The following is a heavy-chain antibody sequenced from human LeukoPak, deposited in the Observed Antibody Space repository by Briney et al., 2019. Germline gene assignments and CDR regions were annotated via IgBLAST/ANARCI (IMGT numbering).Heavy chain of an antibody. Sequence: ASVKVSCKASGGTFSSYAISWVRQAPGQGLEWMGWINPNSGGTNYAQKFQGRVTMTRDTSITTVYMELSGLISDDTAVYYCARAKMLGGLGYWGQGTLVTV. CDR3: ARAKMLGGLGY. D-gene: IGHD2-15*01. CDR2: INPNSGGT. CDR1: GGTFSSYA. J-gene: IGHJ4*02. V-gene: IGHV1-2*02.